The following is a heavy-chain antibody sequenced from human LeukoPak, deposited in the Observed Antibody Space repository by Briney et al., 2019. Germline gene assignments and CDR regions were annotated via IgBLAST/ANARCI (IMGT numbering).Heavy chain of an antibody. CDR2: VSWNGAYT. J-gene: IGHJ4*02. V-gene: IGHV3-20*04. CDR3: ARRKGPYGSGTYYDS. Sequence: GGSLRLSCAASGFPFDDYGMSRVRLAPGKGLEWVSGVSWNGAYTEYADSVRGRFTISRDNAKKSLYLQMNSLRVDDTALYYCARRKGPYGSGTYYDSWGQGTLVSVSS. CDR1: GFPFDDYG. D-gene: IGHD3-10*01.